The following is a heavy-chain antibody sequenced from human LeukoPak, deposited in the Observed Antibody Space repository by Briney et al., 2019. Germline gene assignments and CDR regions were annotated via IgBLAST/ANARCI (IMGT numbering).Heavy chain of an antibody. CDR3: AKGSSGWYYYFDY. CDR2: ISWNSGSI. V-gene: IGHV3-9*03. CDR1: GFSFMNA. Sequence: GGSLRLSCAASGFSFMNAWMIWVRQAPGKGLEWVSGISWNSGSIGYADSVKGRFTISRDNAKNSLYLQMNSLRAEDMALYYCAKGSSGWYYYFDYWGQGALVTVSS. D-gene: IGHD6-19*01. J-gene: IGHJ4*02.